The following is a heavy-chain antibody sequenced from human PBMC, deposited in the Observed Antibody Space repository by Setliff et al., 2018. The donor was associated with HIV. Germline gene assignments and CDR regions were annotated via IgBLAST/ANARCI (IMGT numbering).Heavy chain of an antibody. J-gene: IGHJ4*02. CDR2: IRSEAYGGT. CDR1: GFTFGDYA. V-gene: IGHV3-49*04. Sequence: PGGSLRLSCTPSGFTFGDYAMNWVRQAPGKGLEWVGLIRSEAYGGTEYAASGKGRFTISRDDSKSIAFLQMNSLKTEDTAVYYCTRGSKYSGYDTFDYWGQGTLVTVSS. CDR3: TRGSKYSGYDTFDY. D-gene: IGHD5-12*01.